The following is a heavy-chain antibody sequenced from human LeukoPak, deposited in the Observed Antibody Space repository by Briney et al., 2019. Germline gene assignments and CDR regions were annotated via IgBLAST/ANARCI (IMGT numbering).Heavy chain of an antibody. Sequence: GGSLRLSWEVAGFTFSSYEMYSVRHAPGKRLEWLSYISPTAKTRNYAESVQGRFTVSRDNGKSLLFLQMNSLRAGDTAIYYCARAFVSGYDVSTGYFRALDIWGQGALVTVSS. J-gene: IGHJ4*02. CDR3: ARAFVSGYDVSTGYFRALDI. CDR1: GFTFSSYE. V-gene: IGHV3-48*03. CDR2: ISPTAKTR. D-gene: IGHD3-9*01.